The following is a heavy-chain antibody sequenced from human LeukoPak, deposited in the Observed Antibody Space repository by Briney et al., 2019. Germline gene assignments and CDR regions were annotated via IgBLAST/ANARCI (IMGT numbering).Heavy chain of an antibody. Sequence: GGSLRLSCAASGFTFSTYVMHWVRQAPGKGLEWVAVIWYDGSKKDYADSVKGRFTISRDNSKNTLYLQMDSLRAEDTAVYYCARDDYGGNSALDYWGQGTLVTVSS. J-gene: IGHJ4*02. CDR3: ARDDYGGNSALDY. D-gene: IGHD4-23*01. V-gene: IGHV3-33*01. CDR1: GFTFSTYV. CDR2: IWYDGSKK.